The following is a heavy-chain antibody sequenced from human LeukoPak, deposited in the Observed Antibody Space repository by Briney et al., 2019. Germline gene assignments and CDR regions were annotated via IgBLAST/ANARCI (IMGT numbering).Heavy chain of an antibody. J-gene: IGHJ3*02. D-gene: IGHD1-26*01. V-gene: IGHV4-38-2*01. CDR2: IYHGGTT. Sequence: LSETLSLTCAVSGYSISSAYYWGWIRQPPGKGLEWIGSIYHGGTTYYNSSLKSRVTISVDTSRNQFSLKLSSVTAADTAVYYCARGSREWELLFAFDIWGQGTMVTVSS. CDR3: ARGSREWELLFAFDI. CDR1: GYSISSAYY.